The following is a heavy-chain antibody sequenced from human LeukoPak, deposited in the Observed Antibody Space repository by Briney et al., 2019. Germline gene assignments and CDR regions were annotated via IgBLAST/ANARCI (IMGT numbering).Heavy chain of an antibody. D-gene: IGHD3-10*01. V-gene: IGHV3-66*01. Sequence: GGSLRLSCAASGFTVSSNYMSWVRQAPGKGLEWVSVIYSGGSTYYADSVKGRFTISRDNSKNTLHLQMNSQRAEDTAVYYCAKDRAVIRGVWNFDYWGQGTLVTVSS. J-gene: IGHJ4*02. CDR1: GFTVSSNY. CDR3: AKDRAVIRGVWNFDY. CDR2: IYSGGST.